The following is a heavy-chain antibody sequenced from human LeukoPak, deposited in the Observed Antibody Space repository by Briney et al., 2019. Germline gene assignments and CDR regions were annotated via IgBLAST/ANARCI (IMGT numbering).Heavy chain of an antibody. D-gene: IGHD3-10*01. CDR1: GGTFSSYA. CDR2: IIPIFGTA. Sequence: SVKVSCKASGGTFSSYAISWVRQAPGQGLEWMGGIIPIFGTANCAQKFQGRVTITADKSTSTAYMELSSLRSEDTAVYYCARDQTYYGSRSDAFDIWGQGTMVTVSS. J-gene: IGHJ3*02. CDR3: ARDQTYYGSRSDAFDI. V-gene: IGHV1-69*06.